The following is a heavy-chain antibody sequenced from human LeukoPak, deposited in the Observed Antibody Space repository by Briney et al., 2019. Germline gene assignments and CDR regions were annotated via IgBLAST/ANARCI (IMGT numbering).Heavy chain of an antibody. CDR2: ISYDGSNK. D-gene: IGHD3-9*01. CDR3: AKVRYYDILTGYLDY. V-gene: IGHV3-30*18. CDR1: GFTFGDYP. Sequence: GGSLRLSCTASGFTFGDYPMSWVRQAPGQGLEWVAVISYDGSNKYYADSVKGRFTISRDSSKNTLYLQMNSLRAEDTAVYYCAKVRYYDILTGYLDYWGQGTLVTVSS. J-gene: IGHJ4*02.